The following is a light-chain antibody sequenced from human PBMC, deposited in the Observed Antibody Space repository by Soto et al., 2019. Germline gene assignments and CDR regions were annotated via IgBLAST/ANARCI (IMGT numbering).Light chain of an antibody. CDR1: QSVGTR. CDR3: QHYQSGHPIT. V-gene: IGKV3-20*01. J-gene: IGKJ5*01. Sequence: EILLTQSPDTLSLPPGERATLSCRAAQSVGTRLARYQHKTGQAPRLLISGASSRATGIPDRFTGSGSEASFTLTISRLEPEDFALYYCQHYQSGHPITFGQGTRLEIK. CDR2: GAS.